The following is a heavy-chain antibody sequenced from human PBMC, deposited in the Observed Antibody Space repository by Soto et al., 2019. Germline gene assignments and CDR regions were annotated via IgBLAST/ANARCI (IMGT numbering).Heavy chain of an antibody. Sequence: QVQLVESGGGVVQPGRSLRLSCAASGFTFSSYGMHWVRQAPGKGLEWVAVIWYDGSNKYYADSVKGRFTISRDNSKNTLYLQMNSLRAEDTAVYYCARDQNSGMVRGVMGDYWGQGTLVTVSS. CDR3: ARDQNSGMVRGVMGDY. CDR2: IWYDGSNK. D-gene: IGHD3-10*01. J-gene: IGHJ4*02. CDR1: GFTFSSYG. V-gene: IGHV3-33*01.